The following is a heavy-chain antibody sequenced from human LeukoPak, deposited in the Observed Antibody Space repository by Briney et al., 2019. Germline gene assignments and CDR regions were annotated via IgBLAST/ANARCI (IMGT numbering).Heavy chain of an antibody. CDR3: ARYVSALGHFDV. CDR1: GGSISSSSFH. J-gene: IGHJ4*02. D-gene: IGHD3-10*02. CDR2: IYYSGTA. V-gene: IGHV4-39*01. Sequence: SETLSLTCTVSGGSISSSSFHWGWIRQPPGKALEWIGSIYYSGTAYCNPSLQSRVTISVDTSENQCSLRLSSVTAADTAVYFCARYVSALGHFDVWGQGTLVTVSS.